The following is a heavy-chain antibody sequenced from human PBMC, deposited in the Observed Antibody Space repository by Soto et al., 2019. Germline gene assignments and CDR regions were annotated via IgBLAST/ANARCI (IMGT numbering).Heavy chain of an antibody. Sequence: QMQLQESGPGLVKPSETLSLTCTVSGGSMSSYYWSWIRQPAGKGLEWIGRIYTSGSTNFNPSLKSRLTMSVDTSKDQFSLKLSSVTATDTAVYYCARDYVTYQGNYYYYGMDVWGQGTTVTVCS. CDR3: ARDYVTYQGNYYYYGMDV. CDR1: GGSMSSYY. D-gene: IGHD2-2*01. CDR2: IYTSGST. J-gene: IGHJ6*02. V-gene: IGHV4-4*07.